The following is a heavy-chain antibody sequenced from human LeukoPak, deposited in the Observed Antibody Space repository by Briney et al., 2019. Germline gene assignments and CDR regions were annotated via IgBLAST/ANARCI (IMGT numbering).Heavy chain of an antibody. CDR2: ISHDSGIR. V-gene: IGHV3-48*01. Sequence: GGSLRLSCAASGFTLSRDSMNWVRQAPGKGLECISYISHDSGIRYYADSVRGRFTISRDNAKNSLYLQMHSLRAEDTAVYYCVRDQRPIAAAGTKSAFDIWGQGTMVTVSS. D-gene: IGHD6-13*01. J-gene: IGHJ3*02. CDR1: GFTLSRDS. CDR3: VRDQRPIAAAGTKSAFDI.